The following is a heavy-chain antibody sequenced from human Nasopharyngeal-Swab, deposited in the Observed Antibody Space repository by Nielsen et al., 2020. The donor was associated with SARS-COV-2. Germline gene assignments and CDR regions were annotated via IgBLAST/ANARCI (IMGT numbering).Heavy chain of an antibody. CDR3: ARWNNWFDP. Sequence: SLKISCAASGFTFDDYAMHWVRQAPGKGLEWVSGISWNSGSIGYADSVKGRFTISRDNAKNSLYLQMNSLSAEDTAVYYCARWNNWFDPWGQGTLVTVSS. V-gene: IGHV3-9*01. CDR2: ISWNSGSI. CDR1: GFTFDDYA. J-gene: IGHJ5*02. D-gene: IGHD5-24*01.